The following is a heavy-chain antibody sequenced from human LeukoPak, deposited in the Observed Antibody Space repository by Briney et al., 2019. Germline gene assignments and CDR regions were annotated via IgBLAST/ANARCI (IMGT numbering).Heavy chain of an antibody. D-gene: IGHD6-19*01. CDR2: IYYSGST. J-gene: IGHJ5*02. V-gene: IGHV4-39*07. Sequence: SETLSLTCTVSGGSISSSSYSWGWIRQPPGKGLEWIGSIYYSGSTYYNPSLKSRVTISVDTSKNQFSLKLSSVTAADTAVYYCARDLHNLRGSGWVSWFDPWGQGTLVTVSS. CDR1: GGSISSSSYS. CDR3: ARDLHNLRGSGWVSWFDP.